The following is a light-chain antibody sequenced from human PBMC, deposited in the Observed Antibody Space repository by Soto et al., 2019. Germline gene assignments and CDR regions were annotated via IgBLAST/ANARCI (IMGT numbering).Light chain of an antibody. V-gene: IGKV1-33*01. CDR1: HDISNY. Sequence: DIQMTQSPSSLSASVGDRVTITCQATHDISNYLNWYQQKPGKAPKLLIYDAYNLQTGVPSRFSGSGSGTHFTFTISSLQPEDIATYSCQQSYSTPITFGQGTRLEIK. CDR3: QQSYSTPIT. CDR2: DAY. J-gene: IGKJ5*01.